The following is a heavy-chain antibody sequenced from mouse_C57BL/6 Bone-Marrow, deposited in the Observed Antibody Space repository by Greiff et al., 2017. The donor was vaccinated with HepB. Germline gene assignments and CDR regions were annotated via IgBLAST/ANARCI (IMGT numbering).Heavy chain of an antibody. D-gene: IGHD1-1*01. J-gene: IGHJ4*01. CDR3: ARSYYYGSSYAMDY. CDR1: GYSFTGYY. Sequence: DVQLQESGPELVKPGASVKISCKASGYSFTGYYMNWVKQSPEKSLEWIGEINPSTGGTTYNQKFKAKATLTVDKSSSTAYMQLKSLTSEDSAVYYCARSYYYGSSYAMDYWGQGTSVTVSS. V-gene: IGHV1-42*01. CDR2: INPSTGGT.